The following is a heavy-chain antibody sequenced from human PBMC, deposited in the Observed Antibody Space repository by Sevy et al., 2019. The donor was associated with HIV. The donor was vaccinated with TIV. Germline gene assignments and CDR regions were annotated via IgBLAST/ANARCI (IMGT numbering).Heavy chain of an antibody. V-gene: IGHV3-30-3*01. D-gene: IGHD4-17*01. Sequence: GGSLRLSCAASGFTFSSYAMHWVRQAPGKGLEWVAVISYDGSNKYYADSVKGRFTISRDNAKNSLYLQMNSLRAEDTAVYYCARLDGDYRDYWGQGTLVTVSS. CDR2: ISYDGSNK. CDR1: GFTFSSYA. CDR3: ARLDGDYRDY. J-gene: IGHJ4*02.